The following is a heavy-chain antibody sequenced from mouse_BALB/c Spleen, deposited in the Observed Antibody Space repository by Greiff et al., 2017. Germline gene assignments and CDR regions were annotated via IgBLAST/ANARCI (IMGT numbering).Heavy chain of an antibody. CDR1: GFTFSSFG. D-gene: IGHD6-5*01. V-gene: IGHV5-17*02. J-gene: IGHJ4*01. CDR3: ARSGAYDYDAMDY. CDR2: ISSGSSTI. Sequence: DVKLVESGGGLVQPGGSRKLSCAASGFTFSSFGMHWVRQAPEKGLEWVAYISSGSSTIYYADTVKGRFTISRDNPKNTLFLQMTSLRSEDTAMYYCARSGAYDYDAMDYWGQGTSVTVSS.